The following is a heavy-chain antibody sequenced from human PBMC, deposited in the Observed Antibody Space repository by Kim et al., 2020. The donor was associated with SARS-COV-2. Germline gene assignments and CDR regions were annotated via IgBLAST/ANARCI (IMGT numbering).Heavy chain of an antibody. V-gene: IGHV3-33*06. Sequence: GGSLRLSCAASGFAFSTYGMHWVRQSPDKGLEWVALIWYDGSKKYHEDSVKGRFTISRDNSKNTLYLQMDSLRAEDTAVYYCAKDKSKGRFLEWFLWEDDGSHWGQGTLVTVSS. CDR1: GFAFSTYG. D-gene: IGHD3-3*01. J-gene: IGHJ4*02. CDR2: IWYDGSKK. CDR3: AKDKSKGRFLEWFLWEDDGSH.